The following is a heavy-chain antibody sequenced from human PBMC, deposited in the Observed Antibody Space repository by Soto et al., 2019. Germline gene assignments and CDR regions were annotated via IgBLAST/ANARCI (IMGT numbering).Heavy chain of an antibody. CDR2: IRDSGSNV. CDR1: GFTFSDYH. D-gene: IGHD3-16*01. Sequence: QVQLVASGGGSVKPGGSLRLSCAASGFTFSDYHMSWIRQATGKGLEWISYIRDSGSNVYHASSVEGRLTSSRDNAKNSLYLQRNRLRAEGTSVYYCARDGGVGGAFDIWAQGTMVTVSS. V-gene: IGHV3-11*01. CDR3: ARDGGVGGAFDI. J-gene: IGHJ3*02.